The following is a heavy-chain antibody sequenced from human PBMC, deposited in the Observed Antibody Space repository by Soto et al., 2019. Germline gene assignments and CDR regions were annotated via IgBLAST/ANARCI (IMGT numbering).Heavy chain of an antibody. V-gene: IGHV4-59*08. J-gene: IGHJ5*02. CDR1: GGSLTPYY. CDR2: IYFAGTT. CDR3: ARLGGFYQALDT. D-gene: IGHD3-22*01. Sequence: SGTLSLTRCVSGGSLTPYYLGWVRQAPGKGLEWIGYIYFAGTTTYNPSLKSRVTMSVDTSENQFSLKLTSVTAADTAVYYCARLGGFYQALDTWGQGTLVTVSS.